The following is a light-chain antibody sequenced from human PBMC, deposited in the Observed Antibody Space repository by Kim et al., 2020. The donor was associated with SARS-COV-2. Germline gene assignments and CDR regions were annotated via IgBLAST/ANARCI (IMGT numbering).Light chain of an antibody. CDR3: QQSYSTPWT. Sequence: DIQMTQSPSSLSASVGDRVTITCRASQSISSYLNWYQQKPGKAPKLLIYAASSLQSGVPSRFSGSGSRTDFTLTISSLQPDDFATYYCQQSYSTPWTFGQGTKVDIK. CDR2: AAS. J-gene: IGKJ1*01. V-gene: IGKV1-39*01. CDR1: QSISSY.